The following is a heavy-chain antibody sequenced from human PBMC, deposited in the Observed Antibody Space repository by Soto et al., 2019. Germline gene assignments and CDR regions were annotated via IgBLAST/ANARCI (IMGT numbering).Heavy chain of an antibody. CDR3: ARDSLWGVPAARLDYYYYGMDV. V-gene: IGHV1-69*06. D-gene: IGHD2-2*01. Sequence: SVKVSCKASGGTFSSYAISWVRQAPGQGLEWMGGIIPIFGTANYAQKFQGRVTITADKSTSTAYMELSGLRSEDTAVYYCARDSLWGVPAARLDYYYYGMDVWGQGTTVTVSS. CDR1: GGTFSSYA. CDR2: IIPIFGTA. J-gene: IGHJ6*02.